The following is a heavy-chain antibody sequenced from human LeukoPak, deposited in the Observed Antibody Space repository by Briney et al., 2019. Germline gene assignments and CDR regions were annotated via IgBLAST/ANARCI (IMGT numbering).Heavy chain of an antibody. D-gene: IGHD5-12*01. Sequence: ASVKVSCKASGYTFTSYGISWVRQAPGQGLEWMGWISAYNGNTNYAQKLQGRVTMTTDTSTGTAYMELRSLRSDDTAVYYCARDPRFSGYDGVGYYFDYWGQGTLVTVSS. CDR2: ISAYNGNT. J-gene: IGHJ4*02. V-gene: IGHV1-18*01. CDR3: ARDPRFSGYDGVGYYFDY. CDR1: GYTFTSYG.